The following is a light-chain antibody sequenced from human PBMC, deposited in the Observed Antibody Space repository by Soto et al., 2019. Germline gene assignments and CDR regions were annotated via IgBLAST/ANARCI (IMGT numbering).Light chain of an antibody. V-gene: IGKV1-5*01. CDR2: DAS. Sequence: TQSPPTPSASVGDRVTITCRASQTISTWMAWYQQKPGKAPKLLVYDASTLQSGVASRFSGSGSGTEFTLIISGLQPDDSATYYCQQYTNTNNPWMFGQGTKVDIK. CDR1: QTISTW. J-gene: IGKJ1*01. CDR3: QQYTNTNNPWM.